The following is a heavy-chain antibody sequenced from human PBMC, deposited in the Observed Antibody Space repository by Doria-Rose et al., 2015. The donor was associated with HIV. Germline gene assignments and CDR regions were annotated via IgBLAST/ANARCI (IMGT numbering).Heavy chain of an antibody. J-gene: IGHJ4*02. Sequence: QITLKESGPVLVKPTETLTLTCTVSGVSLSSPGMGVSWIRQPPGKALEWLAKVFSDDERSYITPLKSRLTISRGTSKSQVVHTMTDMDPVDTATYYCARIKSSRWYHKYYFDFWGQGTLVIVSA. D-gene: IGHD6-13*01. CDR2: VFSDDER. V-gene: IGHV2-26*01. CDR3: ARIKSSRWYHKYYFDF. CDR1: GVSLSSPGMG.